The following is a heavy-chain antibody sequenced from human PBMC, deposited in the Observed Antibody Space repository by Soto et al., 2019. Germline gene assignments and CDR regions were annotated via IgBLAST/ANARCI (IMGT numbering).Heavy chain of an antibody. CDR3: VRDSGAKLSSS. Sequence: QVQLVQSGAEVKKTGSSVRVSCKASGGTFSSYRLNWLRQAPGHGLEWVGGIVPIRRAAEYAQGFQGRVTIIADETTRTSYMELRSLKSQDTAVYYCVRDSGAKLSSSWGQGTLVTVSS. D-gene: IGHD6-13*01. V-gene: IGHV1-69*01. CDR1: GGTFSSYR. CDR2: IVPIRRAA. J-gene: IGHJ4*02.